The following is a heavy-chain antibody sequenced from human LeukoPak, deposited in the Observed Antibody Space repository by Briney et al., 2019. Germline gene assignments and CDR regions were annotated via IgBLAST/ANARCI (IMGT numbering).Heavy chain of an antibody. CDR1: GGSISSYY. J-gene: IGHJ4*02. CDR3: ARDQQEYRGFEY. CDR2: IYYSGST. D-gene: IGHD2/OR15-2a*01. Sequence: SETLSLTCTVSGGSISSYYWSWIRQPPGKGLEWIGYIYYSGSTNYNPSLKSRVTISVDTSKNQFSLKLSSVTAADTAVYYCARDQQEYRGFEYWGQGTLVTVSS. V-gene: IGHV4-59*12.